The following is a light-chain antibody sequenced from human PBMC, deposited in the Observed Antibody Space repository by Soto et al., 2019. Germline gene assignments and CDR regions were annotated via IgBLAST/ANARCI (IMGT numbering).Light chain of an antibody. CDR3: QSYDSSLSGSV. J-gene: IGLJ2*01. V-gene: IGLV1-40*01. Sequence: QSVLTQPPPVSGAPGQRVTISCTGSSSNIGAGYDVHWYQQLPGTAPKLLIYGNSNRPSGVPDRFSGSKSGTSASLAITGLQAEDVADYYCQSYDSSLSGSVFGGGTQQT. CDR2: GNS. CDR1: SSNIGAGYD.